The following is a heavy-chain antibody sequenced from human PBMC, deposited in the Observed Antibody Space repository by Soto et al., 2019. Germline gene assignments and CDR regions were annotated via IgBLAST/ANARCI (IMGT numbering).Heavy chain of an antibody. Sequence: GGSLRLACAASGFTFSSYGMAWVRQAPGKGLEWVAVIWYDGSNKYYADSVKGRFTISRDNSKNTLYLQMNSLRAEDTAVYYCAREYYYRFDYWGQGTMVTVSS. CDR3: AREYYYRFDY. V-gene: IGHV3-33*01. D-gene: IGHD3-10*01. CDR1: GFTFSSYG. CDR2: IWYDGSNK. J-gene: IGHJ4*02.